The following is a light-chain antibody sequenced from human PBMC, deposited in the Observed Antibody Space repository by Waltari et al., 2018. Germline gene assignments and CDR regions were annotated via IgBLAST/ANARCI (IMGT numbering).Light chain of an antibody. J-gene: IGKJ1*01. V-gene: IGKV1-5*03. CDR3: QQYNSFPWT. CDR1: QNINIW. CDR2: RAS. Sequence: DIQMSQSPSTLSTSVGDRVTITCRARQNINIWLAWFQQKPGKAPKLLISRASTLESGVPSRFSGGGSGTEFSLTISSLQADDFATYYCQQYNSFPWTFGQGTKVGLK.